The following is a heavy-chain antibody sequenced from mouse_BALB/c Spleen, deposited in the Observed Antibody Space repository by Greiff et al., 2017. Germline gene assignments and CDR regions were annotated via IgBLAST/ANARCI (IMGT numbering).Heavy chain of an antibody. CDR2: IYWDDDK. CDR3: ARRRGGYPAWFAY. CDR1: GFSLSTSGMG. J-gene: IGHJ3*01. D-gene: IGHD2-2*01. Sequence: QVTLKESGPGILQPSQTLSLTCSFSGFSLSTSGMGVSWIRQPSGKGLEWLAHIYWDDDKRYNPSLKSRLTISKDTSSNQVFLKITSVDTADTATYYCARRRGGYPAWFAYWGQGTLVTVSA. V-gene: IGHV8-12*01.